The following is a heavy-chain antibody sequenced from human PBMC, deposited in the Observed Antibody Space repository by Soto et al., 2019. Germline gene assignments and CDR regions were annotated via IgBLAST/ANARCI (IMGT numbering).Heavy chain of an antibody. J-gene: IGHJ6*02. CDR1: GFTFSSYS. CDR3: ARERYSSSWYRGRYYYYGMDV. V-gene: IGHV3-48*02. CDR2: ISSSSSTI. Sequence: GGSLRLSCAASGFTFSSYSMNWVRQAPGKGLEWVSYISSSSSTIYYADSVKGRFTVSRDNAKNSLYLQMNSLRDEDTAVYYCARERYSSSWYRGRYYYYGMDVWGQGTTVTVSS. D-gene: IGHD6-13*01.